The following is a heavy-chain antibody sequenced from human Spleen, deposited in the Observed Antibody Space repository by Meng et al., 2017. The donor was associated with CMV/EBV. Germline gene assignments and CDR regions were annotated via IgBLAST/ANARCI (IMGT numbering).Heavy chain of an antibody. CDR3: TRGLGRSSWRVGSLDI. V-gene: IGHV3-30*04. CDR1: GFTFSSYA. Sequence: GESLKISCAASGFTFSSYAMHWVRQAPGKGLEWVAVISYDGSNKYYADSVKGRFTISRDNSKNTLYVQMSGLRAEDTALFYCTRGLGRSSWRVGSLDIWGQGTLVTVSS. CDR2: ISYDGSNK. J-gene: IGHJ3*02. D-gene: IGHD6-13*01.